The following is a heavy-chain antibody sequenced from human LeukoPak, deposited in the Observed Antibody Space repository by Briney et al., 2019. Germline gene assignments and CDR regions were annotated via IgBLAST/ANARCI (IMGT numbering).Heavy chain of an antibody. CDR1: GFTFRSYA. CDR2: IIASGDTT. Sequence: QPGGSLRLSCAASGFTFRSYAMGWVRQAPGKGLEWVSTIIASGDTTYYADSVKGRFTVSRDNSKNTLFLQMNSLRAEDTAVYYCAKERGRGYYGSGSYWRGTFDYWGQGTLVTVSS. V-gene: IGHV3-23*01. J-gene: IGHJ4*02. D-gene: IGHD3-10*01. CDR3: AKERGRGYYGSGSYWRGTFDY.